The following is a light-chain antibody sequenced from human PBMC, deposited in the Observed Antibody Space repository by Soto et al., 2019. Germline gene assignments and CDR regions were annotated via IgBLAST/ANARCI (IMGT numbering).Light chain of an antibody. CDR2: GAS. CDR1: QSVSRSY. Sequence: EIGLTQSPGTLSLSPGERATLSCRASQSVSRSYLAWYQQKPGQAPRLXIYGASSRETGIPDRFSGSGSGTEFTLTISRLEPEDFAVYYCHQYGSSAWTFGQGTKVDIK. CDR3: HQYGSSAWT. V-gene: IGKV3-20*01. J-gene: IGKJ1*01.